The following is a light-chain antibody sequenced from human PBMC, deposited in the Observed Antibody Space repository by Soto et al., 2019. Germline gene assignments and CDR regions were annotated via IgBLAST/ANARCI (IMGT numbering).Light chain of an antibody. Sequence: EAVMTQSPATLSVSPGESATLSCRSSQTISNDLAWYQQRPGQPPRLLIYGASTRAIGTPVRFSGSGSGTEFTLAISDLQSEDFAVYYCQQYNDWPKWTFGQGTNVELK. CDR3: QQYNDWPKWT. CDR1: QTISND. V-gene: IGKV3-15*01. J-gene: IGKJ1*01. CDR2: GAS.